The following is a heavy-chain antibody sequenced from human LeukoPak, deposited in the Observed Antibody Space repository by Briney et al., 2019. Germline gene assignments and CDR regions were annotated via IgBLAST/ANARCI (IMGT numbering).Heavy chain of an antibody. CDR2: IDTSASYV. CDR3: ARGRSITLLRGVALSDGFDF. CDR1: GFTFSSYS. J-gene: IGHJ3*01. Sequence: GGSLRLSCAASGFTFSSYSMNWVRQAPGKGLEWVSFIDTSASYVYYGDSVKGRFAISRDNAKNSLYLQMNGLRAEDTAVYYCARGRSITLLRGVALSDGFDFWGQGAMVTVSS. V-gene: IGHV3-21*06. D-gene: IGHD3-10*01.